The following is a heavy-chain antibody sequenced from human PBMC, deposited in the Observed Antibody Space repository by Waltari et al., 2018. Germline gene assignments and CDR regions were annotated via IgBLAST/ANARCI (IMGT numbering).Heavy chain of an antibody. V-gene: IGHV3-9*01. Sequence: EVQLVESGGGLVQPGRSLRLSCAASGFTFDDYAMHWVRQAPGKGLEWVSGISWNSGSIGDADSVKGRFTISRDNAKNSLYLQMNSLRAEDTALYYCAKDIRGSYLYYFDYWGQGTLVTVSS. CDR1: GFTFDDYA. J-gene: IGHJ4*02. D-gene: IGHD1-26*01. CDR2: ISWNSGSI. CDR3: AKDIRGSYLYYFDY.